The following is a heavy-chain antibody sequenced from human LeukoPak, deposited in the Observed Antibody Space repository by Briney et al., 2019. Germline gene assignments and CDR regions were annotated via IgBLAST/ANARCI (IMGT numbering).Heavy chain of an antibody. CDR2: IYYSGST. CDR3: AREGGFYRPLDY. J-gene: IGHJ4*02. CDR1: GGSISSYY. Sequence: SETLSLTCTVSGGSISSYYWSWIRQPPGKGLEWIGYIYYSGSTNYNPSLKGRVTISVDTSKHQFPLKLSSVTAADTAVYYCAREGGFYRPLDYSGQGTLVTVSS. D-gene: IGHD6-25*01. V-gene: IGHV4-59*01.